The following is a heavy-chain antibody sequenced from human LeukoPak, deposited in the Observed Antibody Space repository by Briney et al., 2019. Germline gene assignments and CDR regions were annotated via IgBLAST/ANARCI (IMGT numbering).Heavy chain of an antibody. CDR3: AKARHDSSGYYSFFNY. CDR1: GFTFSSYG. V-gene: IGHV3-30*02. D-gene: IGHD3-22*01. CDR2: IRYDGTNK. Sequence: GGSLRLSXAASGFTFSSYGMHWVRQAPGKGLEWVAFIRYDGTNKYYADSVKGRFTISRDNSKNTLYLQRNSLGAEDTAVYYCAKARHDSSGYYSFFNYWGQGTLVTVSS. J-gene: IGHJ4*02.